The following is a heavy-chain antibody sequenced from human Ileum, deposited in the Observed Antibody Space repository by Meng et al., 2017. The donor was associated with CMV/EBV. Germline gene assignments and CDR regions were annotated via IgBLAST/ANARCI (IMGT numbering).Heavy chain of an antibody. CDR2: INPNSGVT. J-gene: IGHJ5*02. Sequence: VERVHAGGEVKQAGASVKVSCKTSGYIFTGYYMHWVRQAPGQSPEWMGWINPNSGVTNYPQKFEDRVTMTRDTSFSTAYMELSRLTSDDTAVYYCARDFNSLAVTAANWFDPWGQGTLVTVSS. V-gene: IGHV1-2*02. CDR3: ARDFNSLAVTAANWFDP. CDR1: GYIFTGYY. D-gene: IGHD6-19*01.